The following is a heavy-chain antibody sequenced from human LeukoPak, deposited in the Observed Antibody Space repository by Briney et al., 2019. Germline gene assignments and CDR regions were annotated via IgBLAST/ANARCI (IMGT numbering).Heavy chain of an antibody. Sequence: SETLSLTCAVSGGSISSGGYYWSWIRQHPGKGLEWIGHIYYSGSTYYNPSLKSRVTISVDTSKNQFSLKLSSVTAADTAVYYCARAHYDFWSGYYHFDYWGQGTLVTVSS. CDR3: ARAHYDFWSGYYHFDY. CDR1: GGSISSGGYY. J-gene: IGHJ4*02. CDR2: IYYSGST. D-gene: IGHD3-3*01. V-gene: IGHV4-31*11.